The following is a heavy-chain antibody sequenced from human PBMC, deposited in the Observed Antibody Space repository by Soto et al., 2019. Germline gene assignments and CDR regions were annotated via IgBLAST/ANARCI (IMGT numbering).Heavy chain of an antibody. CDR3: ARGGAYWGNWNDEHYFDY. CDR1: GYTFTSYG. D-gene: IGHD1-1*01. CDR2: ISAYNGNT. V-gene: IGHV1-18*01. Sequence: ASVKVSCKASGYTFTSYGISWVRQAPGQGLEWMGWISAYNGNTNYAQKLQGRVTMTTDTSTSTAYMELRSLRSDDTAVYYCARGGAYWGNWNDEHYFDYWGQGTLVTVSS. J-gene: IGHJ4*02.